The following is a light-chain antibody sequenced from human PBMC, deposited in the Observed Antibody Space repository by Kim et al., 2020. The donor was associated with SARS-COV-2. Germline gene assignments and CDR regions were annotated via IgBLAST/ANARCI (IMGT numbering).Light chain of an antibody. CDR1: QSISNNY. Sequence: PGERATLSCRASQSISNNYLAWYQQKPGQAPRLLISGASSRATGIPDRFSGSGSGTDFTLSITRLEPEDFAVYYCQQYGNSPSTTFGQGTKVDIK. CDR2: GAS. CDR3: QQYGNSPSTT. V-gene: IGKV3-20*01. J-gene: IGKJ1*01.